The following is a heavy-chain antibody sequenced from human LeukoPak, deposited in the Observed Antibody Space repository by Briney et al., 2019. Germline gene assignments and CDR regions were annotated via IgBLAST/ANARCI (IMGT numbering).Heavy chain of an antibody. Sequence: GGSLRLSCAAPGFTFSSYSMNWVRQAPGKGLEWVSSISSSSSYIYYADSVKGRFTISRDNAKNSLYLQMNSLRAEDTAVYYCARGFTSGFDYWGQGTLVTVSS. D-gene: IGHD7-27*01. CDR1: GFTFSSYS. CDR3: ARGFTSGFDY. J-gene: IGHJ4*02. CDR2: ISSSSSYI. V-gene: IGHV3-21*01.